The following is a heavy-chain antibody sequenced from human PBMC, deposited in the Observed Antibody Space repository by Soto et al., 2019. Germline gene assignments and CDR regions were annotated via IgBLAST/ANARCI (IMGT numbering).Heavy chain of an antibody. D-gene: IGHD3-9*01. CDR2: MNPNSGNT. Sequence: APVKASCKAPGYTYTCCSMNSLRHDTGQGLEWMGCMNPNSGNTGYAQKFQGRVTMTRNTSISTAYMELSSLISDDTGVYYCARGHTGYGYWGQGTLVTVSP. CDR1: GYTYTCCS. J-gene: IGHJ4*02. CDR3: ARGHTGYGY. V-gene: IGHV1-8*01.